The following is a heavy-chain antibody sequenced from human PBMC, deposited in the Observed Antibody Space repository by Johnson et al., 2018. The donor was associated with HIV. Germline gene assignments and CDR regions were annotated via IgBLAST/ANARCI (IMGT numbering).Heavy chain of an antibody. CDR1: GFTFSSYA. V-gene: IGHV3-23*04. J-gene: IGHJ3*02. D-gene: IGHD3-22*01. CDR3: ATVVVITQDAFDI. CDR2: ISGSGGST. Sequence: VQLVESGGGLVQPGGSLRLSCAASGFTFSSYAMSWVRQAPGKGLEWVSAISGSGGSTYYADYVKGRFTISRDNSKNTLYLQMNSLRAEDTAVYYCATVVVITQDAFDIWGQGTMVSVSS.